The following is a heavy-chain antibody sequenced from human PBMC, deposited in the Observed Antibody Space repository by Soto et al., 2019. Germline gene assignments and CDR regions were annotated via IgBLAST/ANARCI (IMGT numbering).Heavy chain of an antibody. D-gene: IGHD2-2*01. J-gene: IGHJ5*02. Sequence: GGSLRLSCAASGFPFSTYGMHWVRQAPGKGLEWVAVIWYDGSNKFYSDSVKGRFTISRDNSKNTVYLQMNSLRAEDTAVYYCARANCISGRCYPWFDPWGQGTLVTVSS. CDR3: ARANCISGRCYPWFDP. CDR1: GFPFSTYG. V-gene: IGHV3-33*01. CDR2: IWYDGSNK.